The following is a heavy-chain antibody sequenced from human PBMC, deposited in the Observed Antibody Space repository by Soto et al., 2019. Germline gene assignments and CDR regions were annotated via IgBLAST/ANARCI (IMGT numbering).Heavy chain of an antibody. Sequence: QITLNESGPALVKPTQTLTLTCTFSGFSLNTRDVGVGWIRQPPGKALEWLGVVHWDDDKTYSPSLKNRITITKDTTKIQLVLRMTKMDPVDTATYYCAHCRGGVASFWGQGTLVTVSS. CDR1: GFSLNTRDVG. V-gene: IGHV2-5*02. CDR2: VHWDDDK. CDR3: AHCRGGVASF. D-gene: IGHD3-16*01. J-gene: IGHJ4*02.